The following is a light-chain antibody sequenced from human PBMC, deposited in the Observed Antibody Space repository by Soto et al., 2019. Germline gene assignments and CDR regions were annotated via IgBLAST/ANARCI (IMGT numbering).Light chain of an antibody. CDR1: QYMTRTY. J-gene: IGKJ2*01. Sequence: EIVLTQSPGTLSLSPGERATLSCRASQYMTRTYIAWYQQKPGQAPRLLIYAASNRATGLPDKFSGSGSGTDYSLTITRLEPEDSAVYYCHQYDKAPQTFGQGTKVEIK. CDR3: HQYDKAPQT. CDR2: AAS. V-gene: IGKV3-20*01.